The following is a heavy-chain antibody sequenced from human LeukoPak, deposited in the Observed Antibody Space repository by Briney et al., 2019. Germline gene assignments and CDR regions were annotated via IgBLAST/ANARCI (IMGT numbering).Heavy chain of an antibody. V-gene: IGHV1-18*01. CDR3: AREGRVLIPPHEYYGMDV. D-gene: IGHD3-3*01. Sequence: ASVKVSCKASGYSFPNYGISWVRQAPGQGLEWLAWISAYNRDTNFDQKFQDRVTLTTDRSTSTAYMELRSLRSDDTAVYYCAREGRVLIPPHEYYGMDVWGQGTTVRVPS. J-gene: IGHJ6*02. CDR2: ISAYNRDT. CDR1: GYSFPNYG.